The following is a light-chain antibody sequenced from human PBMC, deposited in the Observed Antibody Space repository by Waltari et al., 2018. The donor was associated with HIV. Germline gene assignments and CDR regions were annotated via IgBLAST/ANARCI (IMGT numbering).Light chain of an antibody. V-gene: IGKV1-8*01. CDR3: QQYFGSPT. J-gene: IGKJ5*01. CDR2: STS. CDR1: QDISGY. Sequence: AIRMTQFPSSFSASTGDRVTITCRASQDISGYLAWYQQSPGRPPKLLISSTSTLQNGVPSRFSGFGSGTDFTLSISCLQPEDFATYFCQQYFGSPTFGQGTRLEIK.